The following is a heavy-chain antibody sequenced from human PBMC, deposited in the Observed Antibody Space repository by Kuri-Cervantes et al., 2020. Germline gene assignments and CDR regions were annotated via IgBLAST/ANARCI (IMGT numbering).Heavy chain of an antibody. CDR1: GFSLRNARMG. V-gene: IGHV2-26*01. Sequence: SGPTLVKPTETLTLTCTVSGFSLRNARMGVSWIRQPPGKALEWLAHIFSNDEKSYSTSLKSRLTITKDISKNQVILTLTNVDPVDTATYYCAHTLDAWLSHFDYWGQGTLVTVSS. J-gene: IGHJ4*02. CDR2: IFSNDEK. CDR3: AHTLDAWLSHFDY. D-gene: IGHD6-19*01.